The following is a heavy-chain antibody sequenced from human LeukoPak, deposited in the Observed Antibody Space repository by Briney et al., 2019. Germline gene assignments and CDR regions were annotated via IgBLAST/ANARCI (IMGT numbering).Heavy chain of an antibody. V-gene: IGHV1-8*01. D-gene: IGHD3-3*01. CDR3: ARSDSQAYYDFWSGYVVAYYGMDV. CDR2: MNPNSGNT. CDR1: GYTLTSYD. Sequence: GASVKVSCKASGYTLTSYDINWVRQATGQGLEWMGWMNPNSGNTGYAQKFQGRVTMTRNTSISTAYMELSSLRSEDTAVYYCARSDSQAYYDFWSGYVVAYYGMDVWGQGTTVTVSS. J-gene: IGHJ6*02.